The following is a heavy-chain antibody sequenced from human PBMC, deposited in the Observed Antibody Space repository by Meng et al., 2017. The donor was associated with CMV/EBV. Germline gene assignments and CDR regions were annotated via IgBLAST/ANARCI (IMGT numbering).Heavy chain of an antibody. CDR3: ARLRGTVPRLEYYYYYYGMDV. V-gene: IGHV4-34*01. Sequence: SETLSLTWAVYGGSVSGYYWSWIRQPAGKGLGWIGELNHSGSTNYNPSLKSRVTISVDTSKNQFSLKLSSVTAADTAVYYCARLRGTVPRLEYYYYYYGMDVWGQGTTVTVSS. CDR2: LNHSGST. CDR1: GGSVSGYY. J-gene: IGHJ6*02. D-gene: IGHD3-3*01.